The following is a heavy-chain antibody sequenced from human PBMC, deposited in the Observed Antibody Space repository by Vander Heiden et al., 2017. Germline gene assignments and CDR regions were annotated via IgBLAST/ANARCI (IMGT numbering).Heavy chain of an antibody. J-gene: IGHJ4*02. CDR2: ITHRSSYI. D-gene: IGHD2-21*01. CDR3: ATYPWGIQATKYYFDY. Sequence: QAPGEGLEWVSSITHRSSYIYYADSVKGRFTISRDNAKNSLYLQMNSLRAEDTAVYYCATYPWGIQATKYYFDYWGQGTLGTVSS. V-gene: IGHV3-21*01.